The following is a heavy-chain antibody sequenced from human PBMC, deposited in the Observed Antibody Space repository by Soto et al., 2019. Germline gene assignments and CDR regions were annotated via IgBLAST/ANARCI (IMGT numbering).Heavy chain of an antibody. CDR2: ISPYNGNT. CDR3: ARDQTKWLTDAFDI. CDR1: GYTFISYG. J-gene: IGHJ3*02. Sequence: HVQLVQSGAEVKKPGASLKVSCKASGYTFISYGVSWVRQAPGQGLEWLGWISPYNGNTIYAQKFQGRITMTTDTSTSTVYMDLRSLRTDDTAVYYCARDQTKWLTDAFDIWGQGTMVVFSS. D-gene: IGHD5-12*01. V-gene: IGHV1-18*01.